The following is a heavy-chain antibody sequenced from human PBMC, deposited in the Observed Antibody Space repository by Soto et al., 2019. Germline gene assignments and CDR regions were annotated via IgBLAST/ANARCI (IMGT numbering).Heavy chain of an antibody. CDR3: ARRSIVLMVYAILSDWFDP. J-gene: IGHJ5*02. Sequence: SETLSLTCAVYGGSFSGYYWSWIRQPPGKGLEWIGEINHSGSTNYNPSLKSRVTISVDTSKNQFSLKLSSVTAADTAVYYCARRSIVLMVYAILSDWFDPWGQGTLVTVSS. D-gene: IGHD2-8*01. CDR1: GGSFSGYY. CDR2: INHSGST. V-gene: IGHV4-34*01.